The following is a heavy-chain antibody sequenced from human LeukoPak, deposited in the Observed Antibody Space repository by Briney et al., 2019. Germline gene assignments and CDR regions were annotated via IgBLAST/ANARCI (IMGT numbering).Heavy chain of an antibody. CDR3: AKGVRYFDWLDY. D-gene: IGHD3-9*01. V-gene: IGHV3-23*01. CDR2: ISGSGGSI. J-gene: IGHJ4*02. Sequence: GGSLRLSCAASGFTFSTYGMSWVRQAPGKGLGWVSSISGSGGSIYYADSVKGRFTISRDNSKSTLYLQMNSLRVDDTAVYYCAKGVRYFDWLDYWGQGTLVTVSS. CDR1: GFTFSTYG.